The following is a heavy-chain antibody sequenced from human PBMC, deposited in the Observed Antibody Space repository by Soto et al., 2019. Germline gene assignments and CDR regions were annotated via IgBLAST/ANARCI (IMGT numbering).Heavy chain of an antibody. CDR1: GYSFNRYW. Sequence: GESLKISREGSGYSFNRYWNGWVRQVPGKGLEWMGTSNPGNSDTRYSPSCQGQVTISADNTITTAYLQWSSLKASDTAMYYCARRANIFGFDYWGQGTLVTVSS. CDR2: SNPGNSDT. V-gene: IGHV5-51*01. CDR3: ARRANIFGFDY. J-gene: IGHJ4*02. D-gene: IGHD3-3*02.